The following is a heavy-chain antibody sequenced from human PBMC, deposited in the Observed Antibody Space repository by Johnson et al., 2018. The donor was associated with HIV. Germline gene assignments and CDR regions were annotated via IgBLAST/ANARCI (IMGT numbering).Heavy chain of an antibody. CDR3: ARDRSSGCRLCGFDI. CDR1: GFTFSSYG. Sequence: QVQLVESGGGVVQPGRSLRLSCAASGFTFSSYGMHWVRQAPGKGLEWVAVISYDGSNKYYADSVKGRFTISRDKSKNSLYLQMNSLRAEDTALYYCARDRSSGCRLCGFDIWGQGTMVTVSS. J-gene: IGHJ3*02. CDR2: ISYDGSNK. D-gene: IGHD6-19*01. V-gene: IGHV3-30*03.